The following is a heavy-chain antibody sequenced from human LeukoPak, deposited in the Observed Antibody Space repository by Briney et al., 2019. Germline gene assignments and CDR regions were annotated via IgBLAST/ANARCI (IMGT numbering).Heavy chain of an antibody. V-gene: IGHV3-9*01. CDR3: ALAKAAGNYDFWSGYYGAGGAFDI. J-gene: IGHJ3*02. CDR1: GFTFDDYA. D-gene: IGHD3-3*01. Sequence: GGSLRLSCAASGFTFDDYAMHWVRQAPGKGLEWVSGISWNSGSIGYADSVKGRFTISRDNAKNSLYLQMNSLRAEDTALYYCALAKAAGNYDFWSGYYGAGGAFDIWGQGTMVTVSS. CDR2: ISWNSGSI.